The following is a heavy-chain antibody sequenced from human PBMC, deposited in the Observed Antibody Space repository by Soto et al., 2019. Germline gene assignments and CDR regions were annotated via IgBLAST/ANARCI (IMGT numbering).Heavy chain of an antibody. V-gene: IGHV1-18*01. D-gene: IGHD6-25*01. Sequence: ASGKGSCKASCYTFNTYGINWGRQAPGQGLEWMGWISAYNGNTNYAEKVRGRVTMTTDTSTSTAYMELRSLRSDDTAVYYCAREDLYSSGWDYSDYWSQGTPVTVSS. CDR2: ISAYNGNT. CDR1: CYTFNTYG. J-gene: IGHJ4*02. CDR3: AREDLYSSGWDYSDY.